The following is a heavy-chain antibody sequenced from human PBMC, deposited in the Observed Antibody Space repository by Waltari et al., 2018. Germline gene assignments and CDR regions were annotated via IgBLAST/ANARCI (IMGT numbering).Heavy chain of an antibody. V-gene: IGHV4-59*11. D-gene: IGHD2-8*02. Sequence: QVQLQESGPGLVKPSETLSLTCTVSGGSISSHYWSWIRQPPGKGLEWIGYIYYSGSTNYNPSLKSRVTISVDTSKNQFSLKLSSVTAADTAVYYCARGGTGVSFDYWGQGTLVTVSS. J-gene: IGHJ4*02. CDR3: ARGGTGVSFDY. CDR1: GGSISSHY. CDR2: IYYSGST.